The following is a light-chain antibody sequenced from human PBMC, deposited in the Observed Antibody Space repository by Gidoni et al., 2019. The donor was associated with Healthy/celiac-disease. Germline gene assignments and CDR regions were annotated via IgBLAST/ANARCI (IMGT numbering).Light chain of an antibody. Sequence: QSVLTTPPSASGTPGQRVTISCSGSSSNIGSTPVNWYQPLPGTAPKLLIYSNNQRPSGVPDRFSGSKSGTSASLAISGLQSEDEADYYCAAWDDSLNDVVFGGGTKLTVL. V-gene: IGLV1-44*01. CDR1: SSNIGSTP. CDR3: AAWDDSLNDVV. CDR2: SNN. J-gene: IGLJ2*01.